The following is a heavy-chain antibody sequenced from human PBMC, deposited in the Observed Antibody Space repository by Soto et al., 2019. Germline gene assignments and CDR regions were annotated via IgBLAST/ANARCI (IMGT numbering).Heavy chain of an antibody. D-gene: IGHD5-18*01. V-gene: IGHV3-33*01. CDR1: GFTFSGYA. CDR2: IWCDGNNK. J-gene: IGHJ4*02. Sequence: QVQLVESGGGVVQPGRSLRLSCAVSGFTFSGYAMHWVRQAPGKGLEWVAVIWCDGNNKYYADSVKGRFTISRDNSKNTLVLQMNSRRAEDAAVYYCARAGGCSCGEQNFDYWGQGTLVTVSS. CDR3: ARAGGCSCGEQNFDY.